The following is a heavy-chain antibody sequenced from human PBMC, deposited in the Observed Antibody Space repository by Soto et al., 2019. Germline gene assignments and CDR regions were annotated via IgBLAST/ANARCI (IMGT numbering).Heavy chain of an antibody. J-gene: IGHJ4*02. CDR3: AKNWDTTFSSSSH. V-gene: IGHV3-23*01. CDR1: GFSFSTYA. CDR2: ISGSGGST. D-gene: IGHD6-6*01. Sequence: EVQLLESGGGLVQAGGSLRLSCSASGFSFSTYAMSWVRQAPGKGLEWVSAISGSGGSTYYADSVNGRFTISRDNSKNTLYLQMNSLRAEDTAVYYCAKNWDTTFSSSSHWGQGTLVTVSS.